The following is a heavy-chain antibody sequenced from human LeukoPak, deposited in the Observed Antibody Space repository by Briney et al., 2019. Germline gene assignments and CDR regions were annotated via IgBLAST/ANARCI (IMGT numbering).Heavy chain of an antibody. D-gene: IGHD3-9*01. V-gene: IGHV3-74*01. CDR3: ARDPYDILTGAQFDY. Sequence: PGGSLRLSCAASGFTFSSYWMHWVRQAPGKGLLWVSRIDIDGRSTIYADSVKGRFTISRDNAKNTLYLQMNSLRAEDTAVYYCARDPYDILTGAQFDYWGQGTLVTVSS. CDR2: IDIDGRST. J-gene: IGHJ4*02. CDR1: GFTFSSYW.